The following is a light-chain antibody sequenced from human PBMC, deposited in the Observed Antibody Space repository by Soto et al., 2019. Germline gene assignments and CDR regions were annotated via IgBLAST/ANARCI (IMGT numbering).Light chain of an antibody. CDR2: DAS. Sequence: EIVLTQSPTTLSLSPGERATLSCRASQSINSYLAWFQQKPGQAPRLLIYDASTRATGIPARFSGSGSGTDFTLTISSLEPEDFAVHYCQQRNNLPPITFGQGTRLEI. V-gene: IGKV3-11*01. CDR1: QSINSY. J-gene: IGKJ5*01. CDR3: QQRNNLPPIT.